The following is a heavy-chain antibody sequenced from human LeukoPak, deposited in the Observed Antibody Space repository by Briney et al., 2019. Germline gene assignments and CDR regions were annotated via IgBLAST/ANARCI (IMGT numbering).Heavy chain of an antibody. CDR3: ARAYDYVWGSYRRGFDY. CDR1: GGSFSGYS. J-gene: IGHJ4*02. Sequence: PSETLSLTCAVYGGSFSGYSWSWIRQPPGKGLEWIGEINHSGSTNYNPSLKSRVTISVDTSKNQFSLKLSSVTAADTAVYYCARAYDYVWGSYRRGFDYWGQGTLVTVSS. CDR2: INHSGST. V-gene: IGHV4-34*01. D-gene: IGHD3-16*02.